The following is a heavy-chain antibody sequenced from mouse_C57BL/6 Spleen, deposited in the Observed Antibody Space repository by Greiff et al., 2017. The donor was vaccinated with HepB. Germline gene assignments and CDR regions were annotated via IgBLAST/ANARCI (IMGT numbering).Heavy chain of an antibody. CDR3: ASGDGDWYFDV. Sequence: QVQLKESGPELVKPGASVKISCKASGYSFTSYYIHWVKQRPGQGLEWIGWIYPGSGNTKYNEKFKGKATLTADTSSSTAYMQLSSLTSEDSAVYYCASGDGDWYFDVWGTGTTVTVSS. D-gene: IGHD3-3*01. CDR2: IYPGSGNT. CDR1: GYSFTSYY. V-gene: IGHV1-66*01. J-gene: IGHJ1*03.